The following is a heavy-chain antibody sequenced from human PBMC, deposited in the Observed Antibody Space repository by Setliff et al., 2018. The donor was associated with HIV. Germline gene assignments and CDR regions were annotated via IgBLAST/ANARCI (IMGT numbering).Heavy chain of an antibody. Sequence: SETLSLTCTVSGGSISSAGYYWSWIRQHPGTGLEWIGYIYYSGNTYYTPSLKSRVTISVDTSKNQFSLKLSSVTAADTAVYYCASQPSGHFYYYMHVWGKGTTVTVSS. V-gene: IGHV4-31*03. CDR3: ASQPSGHFYYYMHV. CDR2: IYYSGNT. CDR1: GGSISSAGYY. J-gene: IGHJ6*03. D-gene: IGHD1-1*01.